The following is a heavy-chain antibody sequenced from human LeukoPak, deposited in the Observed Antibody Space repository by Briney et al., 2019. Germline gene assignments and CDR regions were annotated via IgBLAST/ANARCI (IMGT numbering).Heavy chain of an antibody. V-gene: IGHV1-18*04. CDR3: ARGPALYSGSYQPDY. D-gene: IGHD1-26*01. CDR1: GYTFTDYY. CDR2: ISAYNGNT. J-gene: IGHJ4*02. Sequence: ASVKVSCKSSGYTFTDYYMHWVRQAPGQGLEWMGWISAYNGNTNYAQKLQGRVTMTTDTSTSTAYMELRSLRSDDTAVYYCARGPALYSGSYQPDYWGQGTLVTVSS.